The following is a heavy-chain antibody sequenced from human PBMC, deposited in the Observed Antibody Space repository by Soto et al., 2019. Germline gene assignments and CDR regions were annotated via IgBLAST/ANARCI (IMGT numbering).Heavy chain of an antibody. D-gene: IGHD2-21*02. V-gene: IGHV4-61*01. Sequence: QVQLQESGPGLVKPSETLSLTCTVSGGSVSSGSYYWSWIRQPPGKGLEWIGYIYYSGSTNYNPYLKSRVTISVDTSKNQFSLKLSSVTAADTAVYYCARAYCGGDCYSGPHFDYWGQGTLVTVSS. CDR3: ARAYCGGDCYSGPHFDY. CDR1: GGSVSSGSYY. CDR2: IYYSGST. J-gene: IGHJ4*02.